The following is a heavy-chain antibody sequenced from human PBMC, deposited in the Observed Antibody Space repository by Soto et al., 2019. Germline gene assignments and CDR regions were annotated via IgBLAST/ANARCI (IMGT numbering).Heavy chain of an antibody. CDR3: ARDTRIAAALFL. J-gene: IGHJ4*02. CDR2: INAGNGNT. D-gene: IGHD6-13*01. Sequence: ASVKVSCKASGYTFTSYAMHWVRQAPGQRLEWMGWINAGNGNTKYSQKFQGRVTITRDTSASTAYMELSSLRSEDTAVYYCARDTRIAAALFLWGQGTLVTVSS. V-gene: IGHV1-3*01. CDR1: GYTFTSYA.